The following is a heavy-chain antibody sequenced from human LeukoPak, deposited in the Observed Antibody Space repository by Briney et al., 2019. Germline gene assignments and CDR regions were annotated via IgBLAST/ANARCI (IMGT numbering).Heavy chain of an antibody. J-gene: IGHJ5*02. Sequence: GGSLRLSCAASGFTFSSYSMNWVRQAPGKGLEWVSSISSSSSYIYYADSVKGRFTISRGNAKNSLYLQMNSLRAEDTAVYYCARGEYSSSSIALDPWGQGTLVTVSS. CDR1: GFTFSSYS. V-gene: IGHV3-21*01. CDR3: ARGEYSSSSIALDP. D-gene: IGHD6-6*01. CDR2: ISSSSSYI.